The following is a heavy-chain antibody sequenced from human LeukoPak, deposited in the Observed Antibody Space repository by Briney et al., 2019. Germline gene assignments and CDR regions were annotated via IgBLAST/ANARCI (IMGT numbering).Heavy chain of an antibody. J-gene: IGHJ4*02. Sequence: SETLSLTCSVSGGSISSSSYYWGWLRQPPGKGLECIGNIHYSGSTYYNPSLKGRVTISVDTSKNQFSLKLSSVTAADTAVYYCARHRAYCGGDCYLFDYWGQGTLVTVSS. CDR3: ARHRAYCGGDCYLFDY. CDR1: GGSISSSSYY. V-gene: IGHV4-39*01. D-gene: IGHD2-21*02. CDR2: IHYSGST.